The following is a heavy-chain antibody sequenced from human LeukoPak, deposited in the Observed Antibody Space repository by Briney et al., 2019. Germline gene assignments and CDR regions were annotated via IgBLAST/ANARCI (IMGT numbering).Heavy chain of an antibody. CDR1: GFTFSSYA. J-gene: IGHJ5*02. V-gene: IGHV3-64*01. Sequence: HAGGSLRLSCAASGFTFSSYAMHWVRQAPRKGLEYVSAISSNGGTTYYANSVKGRFTISRDNSKNTLYLQMGSLRADDMAVYYCARGSTASFDPWGQGTLVTVSS. CDR3: ARGSTASFDP. CDR2: ISSNGGTT. D-gene: IGHD2-2*01.